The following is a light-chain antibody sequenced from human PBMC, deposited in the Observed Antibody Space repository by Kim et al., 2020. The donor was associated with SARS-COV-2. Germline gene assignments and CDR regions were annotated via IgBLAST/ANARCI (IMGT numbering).Light chain of an antibody. J-gene: IGKJ4*01. CDR2: DAS. CDR3: QQRSNWPLT. V-gene: IGKV3-11*01. CDR1: QSVSSY. Sequence: PGERATLSCRASQSVSSYLAWYQQKPGQAPRLLIYDASNRATGIPARFSGSGSGTDFTLTISSLEPEDFAVYYCQQRSNWPLTFGGGTKVDIK.